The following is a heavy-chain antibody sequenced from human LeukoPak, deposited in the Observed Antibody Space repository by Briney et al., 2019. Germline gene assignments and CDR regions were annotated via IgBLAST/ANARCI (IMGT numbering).Heavy chain of an antibody. Sequence: SETLSLTCNVSGGSINSYYWSWIRQPPGKGLEWIGYLYYSGSTNYNPSLKSRVTISVDTSKNQFSLKLSSVTAADTAVYYCARSEGVSWGEIRFFDYWGQGTLVTVSS. D-gene: IGHD3-10*01. V-gene: IGHV4-59*01. CDR2: LYYSGST. CDR1: GGSINSYY. J-gene: IGHJ4*02. CDR3: ARSEGVSWGEIRFFDY.